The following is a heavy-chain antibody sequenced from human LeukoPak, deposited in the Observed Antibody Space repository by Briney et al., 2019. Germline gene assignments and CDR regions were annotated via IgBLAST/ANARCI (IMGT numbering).Heavy chain of an antibody. CDR2: ISGSGGST. CDR1: GFTFGSYA. D-gene: IGHD3-3*01. V-gene: IGHV3-23*01. CDR3: AKGLRFLKWLFEPFDY. J-gene: IGHJ4*02. Sequence: GGSLRLSCAASGFTFGSYAMSWVRQAPGKGLEWVSAISGSGGSTYYADSVKGRFTISKDNSKNTLYLQMNSLRAEDTAVYYCAKGLRFLKWLFEPFDYWGQGTLVTVSS.